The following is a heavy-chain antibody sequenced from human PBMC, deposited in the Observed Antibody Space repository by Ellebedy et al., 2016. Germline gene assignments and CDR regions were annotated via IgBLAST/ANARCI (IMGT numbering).Heavy chain of an antibody. D-gene: IGHD4-17*01. CDR2: ISGSGGST. V-gene: IGHV3-23*01. CDR1: GFTFSSYG. CDR3: AKDRYGDYVVYFEY. J-gene: IGHJ4*02. Sequence: GGSLRLSCAVSGFTFSSYGMHWVRQAPGKGLEWVSAISGSGGSTYYADSVKGRFTISRDNSKNTLYLQMNSLRAEDTAVYYCAKDRYGDYVVYFEYWGQGTLVTVSS.